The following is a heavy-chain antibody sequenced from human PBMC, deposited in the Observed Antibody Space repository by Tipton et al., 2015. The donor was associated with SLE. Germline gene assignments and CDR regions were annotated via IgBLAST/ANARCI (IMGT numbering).Heavy chain of an antibody. V-gene: IGHV4-59*01. J-gene: IGHJ6*02. CDR3: ARDGRIRDGTFYYYYGMDV. D-gene: IGHD1-14*01. CDR1: GGSISSYY. CDR2: IYYSGST. Sequence: TLSLTCTASGGSISSYYWSWIRQPPGKGLEWIGYIYYSGSTNYNPSLKSRVTISVDTSKNQFSLKLSSVTAADTAVYYCARDGRIRDGTFYYYYGMDVWGQGTTVTVSS.